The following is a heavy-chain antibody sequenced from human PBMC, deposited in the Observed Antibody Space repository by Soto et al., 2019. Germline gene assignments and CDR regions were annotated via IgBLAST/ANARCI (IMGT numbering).Heavy chain of an antibody. J-gene: IGHJ5*02. CDR2: INAGNGNT. V-gene: IGHV1-3*01. CDR1: GYTFTSYA. CDR3: ARSTMVRGVTP. Sequence: AAVKVSCKASGYTFTSYAMHWVRQAPGQRLEWMGWINAGNGNTKYSQKFQGRVTITRDTSASTAYMELSSLRSEDTAVYYCARSTMVRGVTPWGQGTLVTVSS. D-gene: IGHD3-10*01.